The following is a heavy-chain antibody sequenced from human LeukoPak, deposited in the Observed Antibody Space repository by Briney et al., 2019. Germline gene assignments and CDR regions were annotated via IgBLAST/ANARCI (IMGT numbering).Heavy chain of an antibody. Sequence: ASVKVSCKASGGTFSNYAISWVRQAPGQGLEWMGGIIPIFGTANYAQKFQGRVTITADESTSTANMELSSLRSEDTAVYYCARGAYSGSYPNLPNFDYWGQGTLVTVSS. CDR1: GGTFSNYA. D-gene: IGHD1-26*01. V-gene: IGHV1-69*01. J-gene: IGHJ4*02. CDR3: ARGAYSGSYPNLPNFDY. CDR2: IIPIFGTA.